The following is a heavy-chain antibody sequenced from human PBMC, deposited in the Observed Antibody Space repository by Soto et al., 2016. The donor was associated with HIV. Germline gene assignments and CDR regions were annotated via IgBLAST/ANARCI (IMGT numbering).Heavy chain of an antibody. CDR3: ARVWGIAVAGTDYGMDV. J-gene: IGHJ6*02. CDR1: GFTFSSYG. CDR2: IWYDGSNK. V-gene: IGHV3-33*01. D-gene: IGHD6-19*01. Sequence: VQLVESGGGVVQPGRSLRLSCAASGFTFSSYGMHWVRQAPGKGLEWVAVIWYDGSNKYYADSVKGRFTISRDNSKNTLYLQMNSLRAEDTAVYYCARVWGIAVAGTDYGMDVWGQGTTVTVSS.